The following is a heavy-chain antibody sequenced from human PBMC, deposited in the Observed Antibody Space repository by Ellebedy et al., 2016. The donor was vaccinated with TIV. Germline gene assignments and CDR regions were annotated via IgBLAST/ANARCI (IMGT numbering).Heavy chain of an antibody. D-gene: IGHD4-17*01. CDR1: GGSISSSSYY. CDR3: ARQVYGDSLDY. Sequence: SETLSLXXTVSGGSISSSSYYWGWIRQPPGKGLEWIGSIYYSGSTYYNPSLKSRVTISVDTSKNQFSLKLSSVTAADTAVYYCARQVYGDSLDYWGQGTLVTVSS. V-gene: IGHV4-39*01. CDR2: IYYSGST. J-gene: IGHJ4*02.